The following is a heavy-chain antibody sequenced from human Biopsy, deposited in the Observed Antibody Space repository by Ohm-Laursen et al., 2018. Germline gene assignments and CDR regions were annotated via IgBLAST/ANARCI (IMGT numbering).Heavy chain of an antibody. CDR3: GNEVYGRDY. D-gene: IGHD4-17*01. Sequence: GTLSLTCVVFGRTFSDYRWTWIRQPPGKGLEWIGQINQSGSTNYNPSLKSRVTISADASKYEFSLRLTSVTAADTAVYFCGNEVYGRDYWGLGARVTASS. CDR1: GRTFSDYR. J-gene: IGHJ4*02. V-gene: IGHV4-34*08. CDR2: INQSGST.